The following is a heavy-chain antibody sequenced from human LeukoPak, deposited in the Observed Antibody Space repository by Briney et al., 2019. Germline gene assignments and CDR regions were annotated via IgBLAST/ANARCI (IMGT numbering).Heavy chain of an antibody. CDR1: GFTFSSYW. CDR3: ARGGGLDV. D-gene: IGHD3-16*01. V-gene: IGHV3-7*03. CDR2: INHNGNVN. Sequence: GGSLRLSCAASGFTFSSYWMNWARQAPGKGLEWVASINHNGNVNYYVDSAKGRFTISRDNAKNSLYLQMSNLRAEDTAVYFCARGGGLDVWGQGATVTVSS. J-gene: IGHJ6*02.